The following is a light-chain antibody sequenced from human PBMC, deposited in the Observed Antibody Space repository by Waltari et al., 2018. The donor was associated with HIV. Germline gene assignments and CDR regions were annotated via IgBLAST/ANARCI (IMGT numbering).Light chain of an antibody. V-gene: IGLV2-8*01. CDR3: SSYAGSNIL. Sequence: QSALTQPPPASGSPGQSVTISCTGTSSDVGGSNSVTWYQQHPVKAPKLMIYEVSKRPSGVPDRFSGSKSGNTASLTVSGLQAEDEADYYCSSYAGSNILFGGGTKLTVL. CDR2: EVS. CDR1: SSDVGGSNS. J-gene: IGLJ2*01.